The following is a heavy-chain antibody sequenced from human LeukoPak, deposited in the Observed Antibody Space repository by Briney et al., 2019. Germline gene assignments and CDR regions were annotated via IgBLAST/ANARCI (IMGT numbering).Heavy chain of an antibody. V-gene: IGHV3-21*01. CDR2: ISSSSSYI. J-gene: IGHJ4*02. D-gene: IGHD7-27*01. Sequence: PGGSLRLSCAVSGSTVKRNYMSWARQAPGKGLEWVSSISSSSSYIYYADSVKGRFTISRDNAKNSLYLQMNSLRAEDTAVYYCASSNWGFDYWGQGTLVTVSS. CDR3: ASSNWGFDY. CDR1: GSTVKRNY.